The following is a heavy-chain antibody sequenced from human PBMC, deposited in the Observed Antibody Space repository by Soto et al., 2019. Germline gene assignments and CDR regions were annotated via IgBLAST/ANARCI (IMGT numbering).Heavy chain of an antibody. J-gene: IGHJ4*02. CDR3: ERDEKKLAGWYYLDH. CDR1: GGTFSKHT. D-gene: IGHD6-19*01. Sequence: QVQLEQSGAEVKKPGSSVKVSCKASGGTFSKHTISWVRQAPGQGLEWMGRISPIVGTASYAQKFQGRVAISSEESTGTVYMELMRLRSEDTAMYYCERDEKKLAGWYYLDHWGQGTLVTVSS. V-gene: IGHV1-69*08. CDR2: ISPIVGTA.